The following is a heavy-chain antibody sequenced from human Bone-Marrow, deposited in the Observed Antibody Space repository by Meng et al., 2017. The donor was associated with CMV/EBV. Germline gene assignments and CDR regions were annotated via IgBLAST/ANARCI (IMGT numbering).Heavy chain of an antibody. CDR3: LRCTNTNCYDY. D-gene: IGHD2-8*01. V-gene: IGHV3-74*01. CDR1: GFTFSSYW. CDR2: VNSDESIT. J-gene: IGHJ4*02. Sequence: GGSLRLSCAASGFTFSSYWMHWVRQAPGKGQVWVSRVNSDESITSYADSVKGRFTVSRDNAKNTLYLQMSSLRAEDTAVYYCLRCTNTNCYDYWGQGTLVTVSS.